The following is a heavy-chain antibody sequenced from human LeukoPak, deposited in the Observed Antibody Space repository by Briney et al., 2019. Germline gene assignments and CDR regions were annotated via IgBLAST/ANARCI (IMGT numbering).Heavy chain of an antibody. D-gene: IGHD3-22*01. V-gene: IGHV4-39*01. CDR1: GGSISSYY. Sequence: SETLSLTCTVSGGSISSYYWGWIRQPPGKGLEWIGSIYYTRSTYYNPSLKSRVTISVDTSKNQFSLKLTSVTAADTAVYYCARGVTMIVVVIHDWYFDLWGRGTLVTVSS. CDR2: IYYTRST. J-gene: IGHJ2*01. CDR3: ARGVTMIVVVIHDWYFDL.